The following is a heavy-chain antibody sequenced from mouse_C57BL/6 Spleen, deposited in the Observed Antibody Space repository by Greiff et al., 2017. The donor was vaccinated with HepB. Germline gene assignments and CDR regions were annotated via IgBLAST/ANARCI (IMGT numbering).Heavy chain of an antibody. Sequence: EVKVVESGEGLVKPGGSLKLSCAASGFTFSSYAMSWVRQTPEKRLEWVAYISSGGDYIYYADTVKGRFTISRDNARNTLYLQMSSLKSEDTAMYYCTREGRGYFDVWGTGTTVIVSS. V-gene: IGHV5-9-1*02. J-gene: IGHJ1*03. CDR2: ISSGGDYI. CDR1: GFTFSSYA. CDR3: TREGRGYFDV.